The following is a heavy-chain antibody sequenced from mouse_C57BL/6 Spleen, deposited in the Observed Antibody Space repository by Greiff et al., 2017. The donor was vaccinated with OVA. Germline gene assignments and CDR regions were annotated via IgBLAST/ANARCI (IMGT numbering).Heavy chain of an antibody. CDR1: GFNIKNTY. CDR3: ARGIDYGFDYYAMDY. V-gene: IGHV14-3*01. D-gene: IGHD1-1*01. J-gene: IGHJ4*01. CDR2: IAPANGNT. Sequence: DVQLQESVAELVRPGASVKLSCTASGFNIKNTYMHWVKQRPEKGLEWIGRIAPANGNTKYAPKFQGKATITADTSSNTAYLQLSSLTSEDTAIYYCARGIDYGFDYYAMDYWGQGTSVTVSS.